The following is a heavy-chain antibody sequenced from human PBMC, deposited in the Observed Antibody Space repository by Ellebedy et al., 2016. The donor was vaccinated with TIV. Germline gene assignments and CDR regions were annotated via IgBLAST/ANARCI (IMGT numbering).Heavy chain of an antibody. V-gene: IGHV1-69*04. CDR1: GGTFSSYA. J-gene: IGHJ4*02. CDR3: APYHLRERDFDY. CDR2: IIPILGIA. Sequence: AASVKVSCKASGGTFSSYAISWVRQAPGQGLEWMGRIIPILGIANYAQKFQGRVTITADKSTSTAYMELSSLRSEDTAVYYCAPYHLRERDFDYWGQGTLVTVSS.